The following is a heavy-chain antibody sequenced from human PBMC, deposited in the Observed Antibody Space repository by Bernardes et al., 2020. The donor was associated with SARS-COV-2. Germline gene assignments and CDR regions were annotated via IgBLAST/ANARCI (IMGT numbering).Heavy chain of an antibody. J-gene: IGHJ6*02. D-gene: IGHD2-15*01. V-gene: IGHV5-51*01. CDR1: GYSFTSYW. CDR3: ARLPLLLYYYYGMDV. CDR2: IYPGDSDT. Sequence: GESLKISCKGSGYSFTSYWIGWVRQMPGKGLEWMGIIYPGDSDTRYSPSFQGQVTISADKSISTAYLQWSSLKASDTAMYYCARLPLLLYYYYGMDVWGQGTTVTVSS.